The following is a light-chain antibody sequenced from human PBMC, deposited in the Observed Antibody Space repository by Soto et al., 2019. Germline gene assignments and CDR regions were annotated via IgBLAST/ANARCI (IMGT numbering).Light chain of an antibody. CDR1: QSISTW. CDR2: DAS. V-gene: IGKV1-5*01. J-gene: IGKJ4*01. Sequence: DIQMTQSPSTLSASVRDRVTITCRASQSISTWLAWYQQKPGKAPKFLIYDASSLEVGVPSRFSGSGSGTEFTLTISSLQPDDFATYYCQHYSPHYPVTFDGGTKVEIK. CDR3: QHYSPHYPVT.